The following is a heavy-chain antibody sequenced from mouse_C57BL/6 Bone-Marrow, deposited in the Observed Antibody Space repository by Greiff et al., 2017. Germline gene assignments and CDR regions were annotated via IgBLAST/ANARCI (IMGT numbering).Heavy chain of an antibody. CDR3: ARYGNYPYWYFDV. CDR2: IYPSDSEN. D-gene: IGHD2-1*01. Sequence: QVQLQQPGAELVRPGSSVKLSCKASGYTFTSYWMDWVKQRPGQGLEWIGNIYPSDSENHSNQKFKDKATLTVDKSSSTAYMQLSSLTSEYSAGYYCARYGNYPYWYFDVGGTGTTVTVSS. J-gene: IGHJ1*03. CDR1: GYTFTSYW. V-gene: IGHV1-61*01.